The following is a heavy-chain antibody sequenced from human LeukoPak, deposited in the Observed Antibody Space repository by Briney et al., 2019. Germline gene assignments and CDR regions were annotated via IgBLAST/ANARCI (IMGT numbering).Heavy chain of an antibody. CDR1: GYSISRGYY. D-gene: IGHD2-15*01. J-gene: IGHJ4*02. CDR2: IYYSGST. V-gene: IGHV4-38-2*02. CDR3: ARVVCYIPPEDYFDY. Sequence: PSETLSLNCSVSGYSISRGYYWGWIRQPPGKGLEWIGSIYYSGSTYYNPSLKSRVTISVDTSKNQFSLKLSSVTAADTAVYYCARVVCYIPPEDYFDYWGQGTLVTVSS.